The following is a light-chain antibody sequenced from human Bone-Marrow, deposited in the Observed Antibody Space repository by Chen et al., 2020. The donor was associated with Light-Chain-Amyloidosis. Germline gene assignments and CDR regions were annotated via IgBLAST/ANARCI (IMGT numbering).Light chain of an antibody. CDR1: QSVSTY. CDR2: HSS. Sequence: EIVLTQSPATLSLSPGERATLSCRASQSVSTYLAWYQQKPGQAPRLLIYHSSNRATGIPARFSGRGSGTDFTLTINGLEPEDFAVYYCQHRFNWPLSFGGGTRVDIK. V-gene: IGKV3-11*01. CDR3: QHRFNWPLS. J-gene: IGKJ4*01.